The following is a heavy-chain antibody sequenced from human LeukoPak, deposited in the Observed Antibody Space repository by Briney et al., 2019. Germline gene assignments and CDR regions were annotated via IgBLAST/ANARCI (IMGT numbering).Heavy chain of an antibody. CDR3: VGSYYGGYFDY. Sequence: PGGSLRPSCAASGFTFSSYWMSWVRQAPGKGLGWVANIKQDGSEKYYVDSVKGRFTISTDNAKNSLYLQMNSLRAEDTAVYYCVGSYYGGYFDYCGQGTLFTVSS. J-gene: IGHJ4*02. V-gene: IGHV3-7*01. CDR1: GFTFSSYW. CDR2: IKQDGSEK. D-gene: IGHD1-26*01.